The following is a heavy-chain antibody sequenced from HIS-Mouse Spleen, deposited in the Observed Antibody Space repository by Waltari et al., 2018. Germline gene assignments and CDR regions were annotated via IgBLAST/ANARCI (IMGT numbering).Heavy chain of an antibody. V-gene: IGHV1-8*01. D-gene: IGHD4-4*01. Sequence: QVQLVQSGAEVKKPGASVKVSCKASGYTFTSYDINWVRQATGQGLEWMVWMNPNRGNTGNAQKVQGRGTRTRNTSISTAYMELSSLRSEDTAVYYWARGHDYSNYFDYWGQGTLVTVSS. J-gene: IGHJ4*02. CDR2: MNPNRGNT. CDR3: ARGHDYSNYFDY. CDR1: GYTFTSYD.